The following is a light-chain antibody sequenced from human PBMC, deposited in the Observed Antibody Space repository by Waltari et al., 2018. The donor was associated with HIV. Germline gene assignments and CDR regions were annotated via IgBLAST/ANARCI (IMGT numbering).Light chain of an antibody. Sequence: QSVLTQPPSASGTPGQRVSISCSGSSSNIGSNTVNRYQQLPGTAPKLLINSNNQRPSGVPDRFSGSKSGTSASLAISGLQSEDEADYYCAAWDDSLNGHWVFGGGTKLTVL. J-gene: IGLJ3*02. CDR3: AAWDDSLNGHWV. V-gene: IGLV1-44*01. CDR2: SNN. CDR1: SSNIGSNT.